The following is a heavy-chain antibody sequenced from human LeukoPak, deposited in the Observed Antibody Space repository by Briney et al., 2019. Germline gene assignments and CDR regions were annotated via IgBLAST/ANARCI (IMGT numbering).Heavy chain of an antibody. CDR1: GGSISSHY. CDR2: IYYSGST. D-gene: IGHD3-3*01. J-gene: IGHJ4*02. CDR3: AKSGYRTHFDY. V-gene: IGHV4-59*11. Sequence: SETLSLTCTVSGGSISSHYWSWIRQPPGKGLEWIGYIYYSGSTNYNPSLKSRVTISVDTSKNQFSLKLSSVTAADTAVYYCAKSGYRTHFDYWGQGTLVTVSS.